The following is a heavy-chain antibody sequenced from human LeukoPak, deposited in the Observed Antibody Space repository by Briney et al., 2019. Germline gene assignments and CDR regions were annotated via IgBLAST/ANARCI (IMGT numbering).Heavy chain of an antibody. J-gene: IGHJ4*02. CDR2: ISYDGSNK. V-gene: IGHV3-30*07. CDR3: ARDLGSSWYGDDY. CDR1: GFTFSSYA. D-gene: IGHD6-13*01. Sequence: GGSLRLSCAASGFTFSSYAMHWVRQAPGKGLEWVAVISYDGSNKYYADSVKGRFTISRDNAKNSLYLQMNSLRAEDTAVYYCARDLGSSWYGDDYWGQGTLVTVSS.